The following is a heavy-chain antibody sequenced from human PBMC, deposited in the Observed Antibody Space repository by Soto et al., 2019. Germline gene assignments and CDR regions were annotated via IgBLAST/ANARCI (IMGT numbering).Heavy chain of an antibody. CDR1: GYSFITYY. D-gene: IGHD2-15*01. J-gene: IGHJ3*01. Sequence: QVQLVQSGAEVKKPGASVKVSCKASGYSFITYYLHWVRQAHGQGLEWMAIIKPSGGSTTYAQMFQGRVTLTRDTTTSTVYLELSSLKSDDTAVYYCATYFSGSNCPGPWNWGQGTLVTVTS. CDR3: ATYFSGSNCPGPWN. V-gene: IGHV1-46*01. CDR2: IKPSGGST.